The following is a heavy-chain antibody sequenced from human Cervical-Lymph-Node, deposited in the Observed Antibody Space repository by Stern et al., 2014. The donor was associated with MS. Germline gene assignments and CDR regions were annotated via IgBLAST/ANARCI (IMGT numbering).Heavy chain of an antibody. CDR3: AKDRLFCSGGGCYGMDV. J-gene: IGHJ6*02. V-gene: IGHV3-30*18. CDR1: GFTLRSYG. D-gene: IGHD2-15*01. Sequence: VQLEESGGGVVQPGRSLRLSCAASGFTLRSYGMHWVRQAPGKGLAWVAGILNDGNEKDYTDAVKGRFTISRDNSKNSLYLQMNSLSTEDTAMYYCAKDRLFCSGGGCYGMDVWGQGTTVTVSS. CDR2: ILNDGNEK.